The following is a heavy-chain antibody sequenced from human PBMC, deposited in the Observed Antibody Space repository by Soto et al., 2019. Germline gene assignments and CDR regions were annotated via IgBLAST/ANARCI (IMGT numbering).Heavy chain of an antibody. D-gene: IGHD2-15*01. J-gene: IGHJ4*02. Sequence: GGSLRLSCAASGFTFSNAWMSWVRQAPGKGLEWVGRIKSKTDGGTTDYAAPVKGRFTISRDDSKNTLYLQMNSLKTEDTAVYYCTTYRYCSGGSCYSGFPYWGQGTLVTVSS. V-gene: IGHV3-15*01. CDR1: GFTFSNAW. CDR3: TTYRYCSGGSCYSGFPY. CDR2: IKSKTDGGTT.